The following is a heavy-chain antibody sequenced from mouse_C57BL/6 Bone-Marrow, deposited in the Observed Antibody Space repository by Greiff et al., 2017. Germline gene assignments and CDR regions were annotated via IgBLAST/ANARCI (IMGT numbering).Heavy chain of an antibody. J-gene: IGHJ3*01. Sequence: VQVVESGAELVRPGASVTLSCKASGYTFTDYEMHWVKQTPVHGLEWIGAIDPETGGTAYNKKFKGKAILTADKSSSTAYMELRSLTSEDSAVYCSTEVLRLWFAYWGQGAPVTVSA. V-gene: IGHV1-15*01. CDR1: GYTFTDYE. CDR3: TEVLRLWFAY. D-gene: IGHD1-2*01. CDR2: IDPETGGT.